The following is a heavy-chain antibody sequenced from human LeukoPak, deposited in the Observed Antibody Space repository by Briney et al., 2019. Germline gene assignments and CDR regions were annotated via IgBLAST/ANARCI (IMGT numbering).Heavy chain of an antibody. CDR3: ARVEYTYGWFPFDY. CDR2: IYYSGST. J-gene: IGHJ4*02. CDR1: GGSISSSSYY. Sequence: PSETLSLTCTVSGGSISSSSYYWGWIRQPPGKGLEWIGSIYYSGSTNYNPSLKSRVTISVDMSKNQFSLKLRSVTAADTAVYYCARVEYTYGWFPFDYWGQGILVTVSS. V-gene: IGHV4-39*07. D-gene: IGHD5-18*01.